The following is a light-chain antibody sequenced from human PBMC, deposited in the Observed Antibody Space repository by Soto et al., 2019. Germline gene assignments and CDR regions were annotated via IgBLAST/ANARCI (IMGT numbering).Light chain of an antibody. CDR3: QQYSTYPLT. CDR1: QGINTW. J-gene: IGKJ4*01. V-gene: IGKV1D-16*01. CDR2: DAS. Sequence: DIQMTQSPPSLSAFVGDSVTITCRASQGINTWIAWYQQKPEKAPTSLIYDASSLESGVPSRFSGSGSGTDFTLTISSLQPEDVATYYCQQYSTYPLTFGGGTKVEIK.